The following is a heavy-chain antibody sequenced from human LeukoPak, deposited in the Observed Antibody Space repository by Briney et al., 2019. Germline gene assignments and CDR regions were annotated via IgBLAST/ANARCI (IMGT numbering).Heavy chain of an antibody. J-gene: IGHJ4*02. D-gene: IGHD1-26*01. CDR1: GGSFSGYY. CDR2: INHSGST. Sequence: SETLSLTCAVYGGSFSGYYWSWIRQPPGKGLEWIGEINHSGSTNYNPSLKSRVFISIDTSKNQFSLKLSSVTAADTAMYYCAKSGGYGLIDYWGQGTLVTVSS. CDR3: AKSGGYGLIDY. V-gene: IGHV4-34*01.